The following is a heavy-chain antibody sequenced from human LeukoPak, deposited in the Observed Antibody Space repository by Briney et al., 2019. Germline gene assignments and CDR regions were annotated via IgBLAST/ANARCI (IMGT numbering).Heavy chain of an antibody. D-gene: IGHD3-10*01. CDR1: GGSFSGYY. CDR3: ARGPTLLWFGELRIKPYYFDY. Sequence: KTSETLSLTCAVYGGSFSGYYWSWIRQPPGKGLEWIGEINHSGSTNYSPSLKSRVTISVDTSKNQFSLKLSSVTAADTAVYYCARGPTLLWFGELRIKPYYFDYWGQGTLVTVSS. J-gene: IGHJ4*02. CDR2: INHSGST. V-gene: IGHV4-34*01.